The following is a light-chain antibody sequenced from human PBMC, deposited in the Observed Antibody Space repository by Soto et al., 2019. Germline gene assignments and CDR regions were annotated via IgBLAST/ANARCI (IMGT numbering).Light chain of an antibody. Sequence: QSVLTQPPSVSAAPGQKVTISCSGCSSNIGNNYVSWYQQLPGTAPKLLIYENNKRPSGIPDRFSGSKSGTSATLGITGLQTGDEADYYCGTWDSSLSAGVFGTGTKLTVL. J-gene: IGLJ1*01. CDR1: SSNIGNNY. CDR2: ENN. CDR3: GTWDSSLSAGV. V-gene: IGLV1-51*02.